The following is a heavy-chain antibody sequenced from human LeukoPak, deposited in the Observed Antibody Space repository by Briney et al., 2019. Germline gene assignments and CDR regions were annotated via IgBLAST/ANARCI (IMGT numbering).Heavy chain of an antibody. V-gene: IGHV1-8*01. CDR3: ARGLLWFGGFDP. J-gene: IGHJ5*02. CDR2: MSPNSGNT. D-gene: IGHD3-10*01. CDR1: GYTFTSYD. Sequence: ASVKVSCKASGYTFTSYDINWVRQATGQGLEWMGWMSPNSGNTGYAQKFQGRVTMTRNTSISTAYMELSSLRSEDTAVYYCARGLLWFGGFDPWGQGTLVTVSS.